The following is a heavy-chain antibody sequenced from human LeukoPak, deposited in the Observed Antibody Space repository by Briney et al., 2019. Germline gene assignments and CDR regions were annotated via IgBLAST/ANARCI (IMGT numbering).Heavy chain of an antibody. CDR3: ARDGPRDYGGNRGGYYFDY. CDR2: IHYSGST. CDR1: GGSIGSSSYY. Sequence: PSETLSLTCTVSGGSIGSSSYYWGWIRQPPGKGLEWIGSIHYSGSTYYDPSLKSRVTISVDTSKNQFSLKLSSVTAADTAVYYCARDGPRDYGGNRGGYYFDYWGQGTLVTVSS. V-gene: IGHV4-39*07. J-gene: IGHJ4*02. D-gene: IGHD4-23*01.